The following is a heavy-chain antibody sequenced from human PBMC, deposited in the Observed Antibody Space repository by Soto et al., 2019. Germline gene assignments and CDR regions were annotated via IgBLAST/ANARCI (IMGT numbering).Heavy chain of an antibody. J-gene: IGHJ4*02. Sequence: ASVKVSCKASGYTFTSYAMHWVRQAPGQRLERMGWINAGNGNTKYSQKFQGRVTITRDTSASTAYMELSSLRSEDTAVYYCARVRSGARASYYFDYWGQGTLVTVSS. CDR1: GYTFTSYA. D-gene: IGHD1-1*01. CDR3: ARVRSGARASYYFDY. CDR2: INAGNGNT. V-gene: IGHV1-3*01.